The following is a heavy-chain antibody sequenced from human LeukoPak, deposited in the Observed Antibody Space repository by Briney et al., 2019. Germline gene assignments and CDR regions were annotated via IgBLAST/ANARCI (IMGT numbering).Heavy chain of an antibody. D-gene: IGHD3-10*01. CDR3: ARDGGADSHYYRSGRSGYYYYYGMDV. V-gene: IGHV3-21*01. CDR1: GFTFSSYS. J-gene: IGHJ6*02. Sequence: GGSLRLSCAASGFTFSSYSMNWVRQAPGKGLEWVSSISSSSSYIYYADSVKGRFTISRDNAKNSLYLQMNSLRAEDTAVYYCARDGGADSHYYRSGRSGYYYYYGMDVWGQGTTVTVSS. CDR2: ISSSSSYI.